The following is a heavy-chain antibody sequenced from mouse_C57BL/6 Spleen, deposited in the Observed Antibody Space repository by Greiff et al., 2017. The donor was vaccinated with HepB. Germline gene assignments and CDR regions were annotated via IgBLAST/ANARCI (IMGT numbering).Heavy chain of an antibody. CDR3: ARSPLLLRYYFDY. Sequence: QVQLQQPGAELVRPGTSVKLSCKASGYTFTSYWMHWVKQRPGQGLEWIGVIDPSDSYTNYNQKFKGKATLTVDTSSSTAYMQLSSLTSEDSAVYYCARSPLLLRYYFDYWGQGTTLTVSS. J-gene: IGHJ2*01. CDR1: GYTFTSYW. CDR2: IDPSDSYT. V-gene: IGHV1-59*01. D-gene: IGHD1-1*01.